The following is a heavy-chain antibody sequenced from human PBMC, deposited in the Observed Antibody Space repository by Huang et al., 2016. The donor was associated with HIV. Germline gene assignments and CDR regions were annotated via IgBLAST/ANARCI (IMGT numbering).Heavy chain of an antibody. J-gene: IGHJ4*02. D-gene: IGHD4-17*01. CDR3: AKPSGDYEFFDF. Sequence: QVHLEESGGGVVQPGRPLRLSCTASGFMFSTFGIDWVRQAPGKRMEWVAGISNDGSRKYYVDYVKGRFTISRDNSKNIVYLQMNSLRPEDTAVYYCAKPSGDYEFFDFWGQGTVVTVSS. CDR2: ISNDGSRK. CDR1: GFMFSTFG. V-gene: IGHV3-30*18.